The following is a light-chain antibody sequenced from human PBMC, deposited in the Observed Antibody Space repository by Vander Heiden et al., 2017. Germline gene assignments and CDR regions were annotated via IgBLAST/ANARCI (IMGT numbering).Light chain of an antibody. V-gene: IGLV10-54*04. CDR1: SNNVGNEG. Sequence: QAVLTQPPSVSRGWRQTATSPCPGNSNNVGNEGAAWLQQHQGHPPKLLFYRNNDRPSGISERFSASRSGDTASLTITGLQPEDEADYYCSAWDSSLNVWLIGGGTKVTVL. J-gene: IGLJ2*01. CDR2: RNN. CDR3: SAWDSSLNVWL.